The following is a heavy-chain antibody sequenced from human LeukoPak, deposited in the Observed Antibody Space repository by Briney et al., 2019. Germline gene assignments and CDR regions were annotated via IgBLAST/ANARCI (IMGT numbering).Heavy chain of an antibody. CDR2: IYYSGST. CDR3: ARWVAGAFDI. CDR1: GGSISSGGYY. D-gene: IGHD2-15*01. V-gene: IGHV4-31*03. J-gene: IGHJ3*02. Sequence: PSETLSLTCTVSGGSISSGGYYWSWIRQHPGKGLEWIGYIYYSGSTYYNPSLKSRVTISVDTSKNQFSLKLSSVTAADTAVYYCARWVAGAFDIWGQGTMVTVSS.